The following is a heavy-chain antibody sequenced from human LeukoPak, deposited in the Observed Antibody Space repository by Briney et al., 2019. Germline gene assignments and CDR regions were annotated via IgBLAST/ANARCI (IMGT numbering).Heavy chain of an antibody. CDR2: IKSKTDGGTT. V-gene: IGHV3-15*01. J-gene: IGHJ4*02. CDR1: GFTFSNAW. D-gene: IGHD6-13*01. Sequence: PGGSLRLSCAASGFTFSNAWMSWVRQVPGKGLEWVGRIKSKTDGGTTDYAAPVKGRFTISRDDSKNTLCLQMNSLKTEDTAVYYCTTDLLAAPYYFDYWGQGTLVTVSS. CDR3: TTDLLAAPYYFDY.